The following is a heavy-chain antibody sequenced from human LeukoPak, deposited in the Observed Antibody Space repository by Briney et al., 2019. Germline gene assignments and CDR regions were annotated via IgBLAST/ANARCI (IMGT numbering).Heavy chain of an antibody. V-gene: IGHV3-30*02. Sequence: GGSLRLSCAASGLTFSSYAMNWVRQAPGKGLEWVAFIRYDGSNKYYADSVKGRFTISRDNSKNTLYLQMNSLRAEDTAVYYCAKGKNTGSYLSHVDYWGQGTLVTVSS. D-gene: IGHD3-10*01. J-gene: IGHJ4*02. CDR3: AKGKNTGSYLSHVDY. CDR1: GLTFSSYA. CDR2: IRYDGSNK.